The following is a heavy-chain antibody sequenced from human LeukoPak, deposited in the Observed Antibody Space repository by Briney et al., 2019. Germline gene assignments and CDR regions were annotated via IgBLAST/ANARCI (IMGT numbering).Heavy chain of an antibody. CDR1: GFTFSSYA. D-gene: IGHD3-3*01. CDR2: ISGSGGST. J-gene: IGHJ4*02. Sequence: GGSPRLSCAASGFTFSSYAMSWVRQAPVKGLEWVSAISGSGGSTYYADSVKGRFTISRDNSKNTLYLQMNSLRAEDTAVYYCAKPSGFHYDFSPTYYFDYWGQGTLVTVSS. CDR3: AKPSGFHYDFSPTYYFDY. V-gene: IGHV3-23*01.